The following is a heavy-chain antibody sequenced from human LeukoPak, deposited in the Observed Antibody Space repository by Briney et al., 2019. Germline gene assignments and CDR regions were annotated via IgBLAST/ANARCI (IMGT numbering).Heavy chain of an antibody. CDR2: IYYSGST. CDR1: GGSISSYY. CDR3: ARVIGLAYFDY. D-gene: IGHD3-16*02. V-gene: IGHV4-59*01. Sequence: SETLSLTCTVSGGSISSYYWSWIRQPPGKGLEWIGYIYYSGSTNYNPSLKSRVTISVDTSKNQFSLKPSSVTAADTAVYYCARVIGLAYFDYWGQGTLVTVSS. J-gene: IGHJ4*02.